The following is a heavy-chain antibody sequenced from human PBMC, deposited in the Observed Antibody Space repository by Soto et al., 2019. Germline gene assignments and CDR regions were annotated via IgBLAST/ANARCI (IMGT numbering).Heavy chain of an antibody. CDR3: ARGDSFGGSYYFDY. V-gene: IGHV4-31*03. D-gene: IGHD3-10*01. Sequence: QVQLQESGPGLVKPSQTLSLTCTVSGGSISSGAYYWGWIRQHPGKGLEWLGYIHHSGTTYYNPSLKSRTSISVDTSKNQLSLTLSSVIAADTAVYFCARGDSFGGSYYFDYWGQGALVTVSS. J-gene: IGHJ4*02. CDR2: IHHSGTT. CDR1: GGSISSGAYY.